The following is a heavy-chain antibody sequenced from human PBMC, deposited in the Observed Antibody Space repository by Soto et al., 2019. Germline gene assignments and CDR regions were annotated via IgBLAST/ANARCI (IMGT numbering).Heavy chain of an antibody. V-gene: IGHV5-10-1*01. D-gene: IGHD2-15*01. CDR1: GYKCTTFW. Sequence: ESLKISCKASGYKCTTFWLTWVRQTPGKGLEWLGRIDPTDSFTNYSPPFEGHVTISVDRSISTAYLQWNSLQASDTVIYYCARPASGGSRDAFDVWGQGTTVTVSS. CDR3: ARPASGGSRDAFDV. J-gene: IGHJ3*01. CDR2: IDPTDSFT.